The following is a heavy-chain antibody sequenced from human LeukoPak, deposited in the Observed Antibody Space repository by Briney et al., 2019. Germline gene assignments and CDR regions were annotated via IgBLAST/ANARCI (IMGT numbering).Heavy chain of an antibody. J-gene: IGHJ4*02. CDR3: ASQYCSTTSCSDY. Sequence: SETLSLTCTVSGGSISSYYWSWVRQPAGKGLEWIGRISTSGNTNSNPSLKSRVTMSVDTSKNRFSLKLSSVTAADTAVYYCASQYCSTTSCSDYWGQGTLVTVSS. CDR1: GGSISSYY. CDR2: ISTSGNT. D-gene: IGHD2-2*01. V-gene: IGHV4-4*07.